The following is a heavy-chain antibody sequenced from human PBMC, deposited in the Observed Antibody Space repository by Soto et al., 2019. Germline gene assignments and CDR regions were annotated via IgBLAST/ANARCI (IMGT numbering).Heavy chain of an antibody. D-gene: IGHD3-3*01. J-gene: IGHJ6*02. CDR3: ARDRAQYYDFWSGYYYYYYYGMDV. CDR1: GDSVSSNSAA. CDR2: TYYRSKWYN. Sequence: LSQTLSLTCAISGDSVSSNSAAWNWIRQSPSRGLEWLGRTYYRSKWYNDYAVSVKSRITINPDTSKNQFSLQLNSVTPEDTAVYYCARDRAQYYDFWSGYYYYYYYGMDVWGQGTTVTVSS. V-gene: IGHV6-1*01.